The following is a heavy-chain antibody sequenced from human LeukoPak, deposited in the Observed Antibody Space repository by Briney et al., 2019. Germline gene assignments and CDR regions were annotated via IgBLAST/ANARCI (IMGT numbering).Heavy chain of an antibody. D-gene: IGHD1-26*01. CDR1: GYSFTSNW. CDR3: ARLLVGDPWAFDI. V-gene: IGHV5-10-1*01. J-gene: IGHJ3*02. CDR2: IDPSDSYT. Sequence: GESLRISCKGSGYSFTSNWISWVRQMPGKGLEWMGRIDPSDSYTNYSPSFQGHVTTSADKSISTAYLQWSSLKASDTAMYYCARLLVGDPWAFDIWGQGTMVTVSS.